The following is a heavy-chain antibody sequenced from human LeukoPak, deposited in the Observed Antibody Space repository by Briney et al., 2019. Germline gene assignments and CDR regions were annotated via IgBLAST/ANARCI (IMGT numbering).Heavy chain of an antibody. CDR3: ARDKRYSSSWGFDY. D-gene: IGHD6-13*01. CDR1: GGSISSSNW. Sequence: SETLSLTCAVSGGSISSSNWWSWVRQPPGKGLEWIGEIYHSGSTNYNPSLKSRVTISVDKSKNQFSLKLSSVTAADTAVYYCARDKRYSSSWGFDYWGQGTLVTVSS. J-gene: IGHJ4*02. V-gene: IGHV4-4*02. CDR2: IYHSGST.